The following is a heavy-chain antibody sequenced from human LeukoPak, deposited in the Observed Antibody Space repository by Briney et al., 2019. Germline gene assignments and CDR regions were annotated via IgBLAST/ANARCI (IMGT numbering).Heavy chain of an antibody. V-gene: IGHV3-74*01. CDR1: GFTFSSYW. D-gene: IGHD1-26*01. CDR2: INSDGSST. Sequence: GGSLRLSCAASGFTFSSYWMHWVRHAPGKGLVWVSRINSDGSSTSYADSVKGRFTISRDNAKNTLYLQMNSLRAEDTAVYYCARVKWELNWFDPWGQGTLVTVSS. CDR3: ARVKWELNWFDP. J-gene: IGHJ5*02.